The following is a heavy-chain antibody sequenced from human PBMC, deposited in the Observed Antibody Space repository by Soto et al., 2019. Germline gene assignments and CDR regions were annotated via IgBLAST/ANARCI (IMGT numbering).Heavy chain of an antibody. CDR2: SSNSGTFS. V-gene: IGHV3-11*06. Sequence: GGSLRLSCEGSGFTFSDYYISWIRQAPGKGLEWISYSSNSGTFSRYADSVKGRFSISRDNTKNLLYLQMNSLRAEDTAVYYCARSGDNYNRLDYWGQGTRVTVSS. CDR1: GFTFSDYY. CDR3: ARSGDNYNRLDY. J-gene: IGHJ4*02. D-gene: IGHD1-1*01.